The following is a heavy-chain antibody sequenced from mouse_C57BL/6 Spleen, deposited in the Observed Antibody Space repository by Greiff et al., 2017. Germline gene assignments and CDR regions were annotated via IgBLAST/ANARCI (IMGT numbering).Heavy chain of an antibody. CDR1: GYTFTSYW. J-gene: IGHJ3*01. D-gene: IGHD2-5*01. V-gene: IGHV1-69*01. CDR3: ARGWSNYWFAY. CDR2: IDPSDSYT. Sequence: QVQLQQPGAELVMPGASVKLSCKASGYTFTSYWMHWVKQRPGQGLEWIGEIDPSDSYTNYNQKFKGKSTLTVDKSSSTAYMQLSSLTSEDSAVYYCARGWSNYWFAYWGQGTLVTVSA.